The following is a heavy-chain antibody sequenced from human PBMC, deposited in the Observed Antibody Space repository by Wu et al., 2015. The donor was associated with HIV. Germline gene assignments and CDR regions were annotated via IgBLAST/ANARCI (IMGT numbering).Heavy chain of an antibody. Sequence: QVQLEQSGAEVKKPGASVMLSCKTSGYTFIDYYIYWVRLAPGRGLQWMGWMNPNRGGTKYAETFRDGVTMTRDTSVSTAYMELNNLRSDDTAVYYCARLQSLHGLYSNADYWGQGTLVTVSS. CDR1: GYTFIDYY. V-gene: IGHV1-2*02. J-gene: IGHJ4*02. D-gene: IGHD2-15*01. CDR2: MNPNRGGT. CDR3: ARLQSLHGLYSNADY.